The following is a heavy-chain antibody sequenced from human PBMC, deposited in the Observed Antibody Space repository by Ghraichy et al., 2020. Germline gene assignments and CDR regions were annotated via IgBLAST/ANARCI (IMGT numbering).Heavy chain of an antibody. D-gene: IGHD5-24*01. CDR1: GFIFSTYW. J-gene: IGHJ5*02. V-gene: IGHV3-74*01. Sequence: GGSLRLSCAASGFIFSTYWMHWVRQAPGKGLVWVSRIKTDGSRIDYADSVKGRFTVSRDNAKNTLSLQMNSLRAEDTAVYYCVRDKDGYNAWGQGTLVTVSS. CDR2: IKTDGSRI. CDR3: VRDKDGYNA.